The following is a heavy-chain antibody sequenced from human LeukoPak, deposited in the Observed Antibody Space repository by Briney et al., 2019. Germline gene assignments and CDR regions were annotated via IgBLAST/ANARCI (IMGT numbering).Heavy chain of an antibody. D-gene: IGHD3-22*01. CDR1: GFTFSTHW. V-gene: IGHV3-7*01. CDR3: ARASSGYQ. Sequence: GGSLRLSCAASGFTFSTHWMSWVRQAPGKGLKWVANIKEDGSEKYYGDSVKGRFTISRDNAKNSLYLQMNSLRAEDTAVYYCARASSGYQWGQGTLVAVSS. CDR2: IKEDGSEK. J-gene: IGHJ4*02.